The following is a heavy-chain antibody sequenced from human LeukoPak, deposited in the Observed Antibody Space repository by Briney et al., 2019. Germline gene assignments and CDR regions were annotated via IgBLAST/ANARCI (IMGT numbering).Heavy chain of an antibody. Sequence: GASVKVSCKASGYTFTSYGISWLRQAPGQGLEWLGGIIPIFGTPNYAQKFQGRVTITADETAYMELSSLRSEDTAVYYCARSLGARGSDAFDIWGQGTMVTVSS. D-gene: IGHD1-26*01. CDR3: ARSLGARGSDAFDI. J-gene: IGHJ3*02. CDR2: IIPIFGTP. V-gene: IGHV1-69*13. CDR1: GYTFTSYG.